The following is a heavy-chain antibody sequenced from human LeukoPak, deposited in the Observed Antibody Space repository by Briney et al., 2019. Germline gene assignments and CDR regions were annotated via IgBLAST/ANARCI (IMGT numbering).Heavy chain of an antibody. D-gene: IGHD6-13*01. CDR1: GGSLGTFY. V-gene: IGHV4-59*01. CDR2: VDYTGST. Sequence: PSETLSLTRTVSGGSLGTFYRGWIRPPPRKGLEWIGYVDYTGSTDYNPSLKSRVTISIDAPKNQFSLKLSSVTTADTAVYYCARVRRYTSRPDAFDIWGQGTKVTVSA. CDR3: ARVRRYTSRPDAFDI. J-gene: IGHJ3*02.